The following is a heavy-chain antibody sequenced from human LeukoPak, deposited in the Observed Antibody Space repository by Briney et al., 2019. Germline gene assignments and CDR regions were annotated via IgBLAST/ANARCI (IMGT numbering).Heavy chain of an antibody. Sequence: PGGSLRLSCAASGFTFGSYAMHWVRQAPGKGLEWVAVIAHDETNRFYADSVKGRFTLSREVAKNSLFLQMNSLRVEDTAVYYCTRGHYVGFDPWGQGVLVTVSS. D-gene: IGHD4-17*01. CDR2: IAHDETNR. CDR3: TRGHYVGFDP. J-gene: IGHJ5*02. V-gene: IGHV3-30*14. CDR1: GFTFGSYA.